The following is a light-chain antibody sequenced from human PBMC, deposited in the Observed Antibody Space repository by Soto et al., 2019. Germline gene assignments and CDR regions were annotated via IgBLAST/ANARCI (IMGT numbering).Light chain of an antibody. CDR2: EAS. Sequence: QSVLTQPPSVSGSPGQSVTISCTGTSTDFVSYNRVSWYQQPPGTAPKLIIYEASNRPSGVPDRFSGSKSGNTASLTISGLQAADEADYYCSLYTNTNTLVFGGGTKVTVL. CDR1: STDFVSYNR. J-gene: IGLJ2*01. CDR3: SLYTNTNTLV. V-gene: IGLV2-18*01.